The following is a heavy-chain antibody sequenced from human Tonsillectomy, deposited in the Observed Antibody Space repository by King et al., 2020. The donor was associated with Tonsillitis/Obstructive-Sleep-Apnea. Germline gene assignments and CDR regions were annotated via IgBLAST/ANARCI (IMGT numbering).Heavy chain of an antibody. CDR1: GGTFRNYA. V-gene: IGHV1-69*12. Sequence: QVQLVQSGAEVKKPGSPVNVSCKASGGTFRNYAISWGRQAPGQGLEWMGGIIPKFDTANYAQKFQGRVVITADESTSTAYLELSSLRPEDTAVYYCARTSLPVNVVATIPEYYYYYYMDVWGKGTTFAVSS. CDR3: ARTSLPVNVVATIPEYYYYYYMDV. CDR2: IIPKFDTA. J-gene: IGHJ6*03. D-gene: IGHD5-12*01.